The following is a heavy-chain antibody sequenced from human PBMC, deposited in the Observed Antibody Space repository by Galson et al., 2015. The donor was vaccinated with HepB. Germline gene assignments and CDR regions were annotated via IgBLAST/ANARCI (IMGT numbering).Heavy chain of an antibody. Sequence: SLRLSCAASGFTFSDYYMSWIRQAPGKGQEWVSYISHSSRIIYYADSVKGRFTISRDNAKNSRYLQMNSLRAEDTAVYYCAKSGTYSPDYWGQGTLVTVSS. D-gene: IGHD1-26*01. CDR2: ISHSSRII. J-gene: IGHJ4*02. CDR3: AKSGTYSPDY. CDR1: GFTFSDYY. V-gene: IGHV3-11*01.